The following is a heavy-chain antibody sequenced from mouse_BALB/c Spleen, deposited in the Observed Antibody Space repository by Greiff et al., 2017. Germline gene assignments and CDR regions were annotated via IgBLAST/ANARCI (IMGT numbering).Heavy chain of an antibody. V-gene: IGHV2-2*02. CDR3: ARNGDYGNYDYAMDY. CDR1: GFSLTSYG. CDR2: IWSGGST. J-gene: IGHJ4*01. Sequence: QVQLKESGPGLVAPSQSLSITCTVSGFSLTSYGVSWVRQPPGKGLEWLGVIWSGGSTDYNAAFISRLSISKDNSKSQVFFKMNSLQANDTAIYYCARNGDYGNYDYAMDYWGQGTSVTVSS. D-gene: IGHD2-1*01.